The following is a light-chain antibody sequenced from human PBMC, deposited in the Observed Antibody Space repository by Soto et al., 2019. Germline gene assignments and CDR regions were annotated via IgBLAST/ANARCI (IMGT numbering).Light chain of an antibody. J-gene: IGKJ1*01. V-gene: IGKV1-5*01. CDR3: QQYQSYSRT. Sequence: DIQMTQSPSTLSASVGDSVTITCRASQSISNHLNWYQQKPGKAPKLLIYDASSLESGVPSRFSGSGSGTEFTLTISSLKPDDFATYYCQQYQSYSRTFGQGTKVDIK. CDR1: QSISNH. CDR2: DAS.